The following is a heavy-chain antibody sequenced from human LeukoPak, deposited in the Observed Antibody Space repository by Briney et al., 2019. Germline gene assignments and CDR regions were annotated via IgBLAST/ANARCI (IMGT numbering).Heavy chain of an antibody. V-gene: IGHV3-23*01. CDR2: MTGPADTT. Sequence: GGSLRLSCAASGFNFNNFAMSWVRQAPGKGPEWLSAMTGPADTTHHAESVKGRFTISRDYSKSMVYLQMNSLRVEDTAIYYCAKGAEIDHWGQGTLVTVSS. CDR3: AKGAEIDH. J-gene: IGHJ4*02. CDR1: GFNFNNFA.